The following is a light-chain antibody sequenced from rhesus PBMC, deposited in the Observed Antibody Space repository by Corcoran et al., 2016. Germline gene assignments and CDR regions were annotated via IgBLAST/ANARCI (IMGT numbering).Light chain of an antibody. Sequence: DIQLTQSPSSLSASVGDRVTITCRASQGISSYLAWYQQKSGKAPNLLIYDASNLQSGVPSRFSGSGSGTEFTLTISSLQPEDFATYYCQQRNSYPLTFGGGTKVEIK. CDR1: QGISSY. CDR3: QQRNSYPLT. J-gene: IGKJ4*01. V-gene: IGKV1-38*01. CDR2: DAS.